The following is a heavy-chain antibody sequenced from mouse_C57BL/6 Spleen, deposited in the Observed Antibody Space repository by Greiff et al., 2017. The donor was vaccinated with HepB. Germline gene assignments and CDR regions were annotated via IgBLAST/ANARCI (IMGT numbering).Heavy chain of an antibody. Sequence: EVQLQQSGPVLVKPGASVKMSCKASGYTFTDYYMNWVKQSHGKSLEWIGVINPYNGGTSYNQKFKGKATLTVDKSSSTAYMELNSLTSEDSAVYYCARYSNYVRGAMDYWGQGTSVTVSS. CDR3: ARYSNYVRGAMDY. CDR2: INPYNGGT. V-gene: IGHV1-19*01. D-gene: IGHD2-5*01. CDR1: GYTFTDYY. J-gene: IGHJ4*01.